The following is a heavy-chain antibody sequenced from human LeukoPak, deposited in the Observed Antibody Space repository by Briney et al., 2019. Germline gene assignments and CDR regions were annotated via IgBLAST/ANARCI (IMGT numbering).Heavy chain of an antibody. CDR2: ITNSGGGT. CDR3: VKFVGAKGY. J-gene: IGHJ4*02. Sequence: PGGSLRLSCEASGFTFSSYAMTWVRQAPGKGLEWVSAITNSGGGTYYADSVEGRFTISRDNSKNTLYLQMNSLKAEDTAVYYCVKFVGAKGYWGQGTLVTVSS. V-gene: IGHV3-23*01. D-gene: IGHD1-26*01. CDR1: GFTFSSYA.